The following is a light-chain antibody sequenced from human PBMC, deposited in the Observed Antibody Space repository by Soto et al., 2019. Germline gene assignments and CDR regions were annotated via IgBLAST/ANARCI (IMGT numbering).Light chain of an antibody. V-gene: IGKV3-20*01. J-gene: IGKJ1*01. CDR1: QSVSSSY. CDR3: QQHGSSPWT. CDR2: GAS. Sequence: EIVLTQSPGTLSLSPGERATLSCRASQSVSSSYLAWYQQRPGQAPRLLIYGASSRATGIPDRFSVSGSGTEFTLTISRIEPEDFAVYSCQQHGSSPWTVGQGTRVVIK.